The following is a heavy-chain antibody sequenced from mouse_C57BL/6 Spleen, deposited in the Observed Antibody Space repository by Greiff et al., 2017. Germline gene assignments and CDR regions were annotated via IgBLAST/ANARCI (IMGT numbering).Heavy chain of an antibody. V-gene: IGHV1-63*01. Sequence: VQLQQSGAELVRPGTSVKMSCKASGYTFTNYWIGWAKQRPGHGLEWIGDIYPGGGYTTYNEKFKGKATLTADKSSSTAYMQFSSLTSEDSAIYYCARGPPYYYGSSPWFAYWGQGTLVTVSA. CDR1: GYTFTNYW. D-gene: IGHD1-1*01. CDR2: IYPGGGYT. CDR3: ARGPPYYYGSSPWFAY. J-gene: IGHJ3*01.